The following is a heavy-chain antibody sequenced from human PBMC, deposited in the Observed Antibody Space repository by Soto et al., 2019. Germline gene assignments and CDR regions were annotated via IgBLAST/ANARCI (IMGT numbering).Heavy chain of an antibody. V-gene: IGHV3-33*01. CDR2: IWDDGSNK. CDR3: ARDTYDRSDYYGMDV. Sequence: QVQLVESGGGVVQPGRSLRLSCAASGFTFSSYGMPWVRQAPGKGLEWVAVIWDDGSNKDYADSVKGRFTISRDNSKNTLYRQLNSLKAEDTDVYYGARDTYDRSDYYGMDVWGQGTTVTVSS. D-gene: IGHD3-22*01. CDR1: GFTFSSYG. J-gene: IGHJ6*02.